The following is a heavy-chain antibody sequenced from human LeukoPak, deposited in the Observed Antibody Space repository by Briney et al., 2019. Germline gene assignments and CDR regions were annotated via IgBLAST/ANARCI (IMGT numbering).Heavy chain of an antibody. V-gene: IGHV3-64D*06. J-gene: IGHJ4*02. Sequence: SGGSLRLSCSASGFICSNYAMDWVRQAPGKGLEYVSAISSNGGSTYYADSVKGRFTISRDNSKNTLYLQMSSLRAEDTAVYYCVKGKGIAVTSLDYWGQGTLVTVSS. CDR1: GFICSNYA. D-gene: IGHD6-19*01. CDR3: VKGKGIAVTSLDY. CDR2: ISSNGGST.